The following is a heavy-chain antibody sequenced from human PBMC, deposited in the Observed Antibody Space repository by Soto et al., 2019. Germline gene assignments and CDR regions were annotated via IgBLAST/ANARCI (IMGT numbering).Heavy chain of an antibody. CDR3: ARDPTPLTLTEGMDV. J-gene: IGHJ6*02. V-gene: IGHV3-33*01. CDR2: IWYDGSNK. D-gene: IGHD2-21*02. Sequence: QVQLVESGGGVVQPGRSLRLSCAASGFTFSSYGMHWVRQAPGKGLEWVAVIWYDGSNKYYADSVKARFTISRDNSKNTLYLQMNSLRAEDTAVYYCARDPTPLTLTEGMDVWGQGTTVTVSS. CDR1: GFTFSSYG.